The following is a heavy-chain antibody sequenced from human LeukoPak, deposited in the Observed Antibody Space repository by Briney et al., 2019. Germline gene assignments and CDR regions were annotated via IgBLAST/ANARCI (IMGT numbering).Heavy chain of an antibody. V-gene: IGHV3-48*03. CDR3: AREPNPLYYYGMDV. CDR2: ISSSGSTK. J-gene: IGHJ6*02. CDR1: GFTFSSYE. Sequence: HPGGSLRLSCAASGFTFSSYEMNWVRQAPGKGLEWVSYISSSGSTKYYADSVKGRFTISRDNAKNSLYLQMNSLRAEDTAVYYCAREPNPLYYYGMDVWGQGTTVTVSS.